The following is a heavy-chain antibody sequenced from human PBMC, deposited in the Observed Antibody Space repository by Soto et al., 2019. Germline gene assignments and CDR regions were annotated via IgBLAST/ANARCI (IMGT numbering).Heavy chain of an antibody. CDR1: GGTFSSYA. J-gene: IGHJ6*02. CDR3: ARANLRFLYGRTSYYYYGMDV. V-gene: IGHV1-69*13. CDR2: IIPIFGTA. Sequence: GASVKVSCKASGGTFSSYAISWVRQAPGQGLEWMGGIIPIFGTANYAQKFQGRVTITADESTSTAYMELSSLRSEDTAVYYCARANLRFLYGRTSYYYYGMDVWGQGTTVTVSS. D-gene: IGHD3-3*01.